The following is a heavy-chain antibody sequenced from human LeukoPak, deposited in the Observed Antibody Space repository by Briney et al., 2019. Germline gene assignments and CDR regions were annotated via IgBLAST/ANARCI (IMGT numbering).Heavy chain of an antibody. CDR2: IIPIFGTA. D-gene: IGHD2-2*01. Sequence: SVKVSCKASGGTFSSYAISWVRQAPGQGLEWMGGIIPIFGTANYAQKFQGRVTITADESTSTAYMELSSLRSEDTAVYYCASTYCSSTSCQGLAEYFQHWGQGTLVTVSS. V-gene: IGHV1-69*01. J-gene: IGHJ1*01. CDR3: ASTYCSSTSCQGLAEYFQH. CDR1: GGTFSSYA.